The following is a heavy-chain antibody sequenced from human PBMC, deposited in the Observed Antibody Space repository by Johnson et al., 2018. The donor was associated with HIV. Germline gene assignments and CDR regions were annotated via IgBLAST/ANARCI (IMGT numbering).Heavy chain of an antibody. CDR3: ARDDGGGGDAFDI. CDR2: ISWHSGSI. CDR1: GFTFDDYA. J-gene: IGHJ3*02. V-gene: IGHV3-9*01. D-gene: IGHD2-15*01. Sequence: VQLVESGGGVVRPGGSLRLSCAASGFTFDDYAMHWVRQAPGKGLEWVSGISWHSGSIGYADSVKGRFTISRDNSKNTLYLQMNSLRAEDTAVYYCARDDGGGGDAFDIWGQGTMVTVSS.